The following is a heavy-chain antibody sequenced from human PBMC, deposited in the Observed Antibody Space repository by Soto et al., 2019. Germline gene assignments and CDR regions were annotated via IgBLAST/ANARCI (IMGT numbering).Heavy chain of an antibody. D-gene: IGHD6-19*01. CDR3: ARQQWLYYYYGMDV. CDR1: GYTFTTYG. CDR2: ISAYNGNT. Sequence: QVQLVQSGAEVKKPGASVKVSCKASGYTFTTYGISWVRQAPGQGLEWMGWISAYNGNTNYAQKLQGRVTMTTDTSTSTADMELRCLRSDDTAVYYCARQQWLYYYYGMDVWGQGTTVTVSS. J-gene: IGHJ6*02. V-gene: IGHV1-18*01.